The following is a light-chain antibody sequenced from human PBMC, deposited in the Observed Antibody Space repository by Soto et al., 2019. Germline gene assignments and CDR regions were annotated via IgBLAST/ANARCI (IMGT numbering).Light chain of an antibody. CDR2: AAS. V-gene: IGKV1-39*01. J-gene: IGKJ2*01. CDR3: QQSYSLPRT. Sequence: DIQMTQSPSSLAASVGDRVTMTCRASQTINSYLNWYHQKPGRAPKLLIFAASNLESGVPSRFSGSGSGTEFTLTISDVQPEDLATYYCQQSYSLPRTFGQGTELEIK. CDR1: QTINSY.